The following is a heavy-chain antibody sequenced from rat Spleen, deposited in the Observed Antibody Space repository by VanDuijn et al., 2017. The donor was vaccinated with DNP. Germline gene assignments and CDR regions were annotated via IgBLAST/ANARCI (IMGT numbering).Heavy chain of an antibody. D-gene: IGHD1-9*01. CDR3: ARSWGTYYGYTPFDY. Sequence: QVQLKESGPVLVQPSQTLSLTCTVSGFSLSSYGVIWVRQPPGKGLEWMGVIWGNGNTNYNLALKSRLSISRDTSKSQVFLKMNNLQTEDTAMYFCARSWGTYYGYTPFDYWGQGTLVTVSS. J-gene: IGHJ3*01. CDR2: IWGNGNT. V-gene: IGHV2S61*01. CDR1: GFSLSSYG.